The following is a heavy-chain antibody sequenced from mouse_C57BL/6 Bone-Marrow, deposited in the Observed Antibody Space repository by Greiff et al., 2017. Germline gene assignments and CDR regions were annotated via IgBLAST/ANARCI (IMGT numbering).Heavy chain of an antibody. J-gene: IGHJ3*01. Sequence: QVQLQQPGAELVKPGASVKLSCKASGYTFTSYWMHWVKQRPGQGLEWIGMIHPDSGSTNYNEKFKSKAKLTVDKSSSTAYMQLSSLTSEDSAVYYCARYNYYDYSWFAYWGQGTLVTVSA. CDR3: ARYNYYDYSWFAY. V-gene: IGHV1-64*01. CDR1: GYTFTSYW. CDR2: IHPDSGST. D-gene: IGHD2-4*01.